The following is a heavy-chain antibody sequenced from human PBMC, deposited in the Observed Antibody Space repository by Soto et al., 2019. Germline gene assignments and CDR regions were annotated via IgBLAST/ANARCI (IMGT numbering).Heavy chain of an antibody. V-gene: IGHV4-59*01. Sequence: SETLSLTCTVSGGSISSYCWSWIRQPPGKGLEWIGYIYYSGSTNYNPSLKSRVTISVDTSKNQFSLRLSSVTAADTAVYYCASSYDSSGYNWFDPWGQGTLVTVSS. D-gene: IGHD3-22*01. CDR1: GGSISSYC. J-gene: IGHJ5*02. CDR2: IYYSGST. CDR3: ASSYDSSGYNWFDP.